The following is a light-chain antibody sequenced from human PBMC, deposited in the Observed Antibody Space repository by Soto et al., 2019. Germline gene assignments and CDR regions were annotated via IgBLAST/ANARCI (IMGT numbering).Light chain of an antibody. V-gene: IGLV1-44*01. CDR2: SNN. Sequence: QSVLTQPPSASGTPGQRVTISCSGSSSNIGSNTVNWYQQLPGTAPKLLIYSNNQRPSGVPDRFSGSKSGTSASLGISGLQSEDEADYYCAAWDDSLNGLFGGGTKVTVL. J-gene: IGLJ2*01. CDR1: SSNIGSNT. CDR3: AAWDDSLNGL.